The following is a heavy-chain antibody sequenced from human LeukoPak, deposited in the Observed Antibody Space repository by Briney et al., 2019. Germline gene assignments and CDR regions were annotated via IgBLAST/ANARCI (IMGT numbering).Heavy chain of an antibody. D-gene: IGHD2-21*02. Sequence: GGSLRLSCAASGFTFSSYAMSWVRQAPGKGLEWVSAVSGSGGSTYFADSVKGRLTISRDNSKNTLYLRLNSLRAEDTAVYYCAKTPSIVVVTADHFDYWGQGTLVTVSS. CDR1: GFTFSSYA. J-gene: IGHJ4*02. V-gene: IGHV3-23*01. CDR3: AKTPSIVVVTADHFDY. CDR2: VSGSGGST.